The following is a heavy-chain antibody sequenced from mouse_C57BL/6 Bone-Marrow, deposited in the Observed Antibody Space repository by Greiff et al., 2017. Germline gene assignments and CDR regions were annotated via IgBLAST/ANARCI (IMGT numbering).Heavy chain of an antibody. CDR1: GYTFTDYE. CDR3: TGGDGAWFAY. CDR2: IDPETGGT. D-gene: IGHD2-13*01. V-gene: IGHV1-15*01. Sequence: QVQLQQSGAELVRPGASVTLSCKASGYTFTDYEMHWVKQTPVHGLEWIGAIDPETGGTAYNQKFKGKAILTADKSSSTAYMELRSLTSEDSAVYYCTGGDGAWFAYWGRGKGVTVTA. J-gene: IGHJ3*01.